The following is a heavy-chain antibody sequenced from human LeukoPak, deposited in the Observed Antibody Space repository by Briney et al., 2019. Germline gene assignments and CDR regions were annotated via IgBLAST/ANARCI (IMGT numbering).Heavy chain of an antibody. D-gene: IGHD2-15*01. J-gene: IGHJ5*02. CDR2: INTAGYI. CDR1: GFSFSSYS. V-gene: IGHV3-21*01. CDR3: AREGGYCYGDRFRWFDT. Sequence: GGSLRLSCAASGFSFSSYSMNWVRQAPGKGLEWVSSINTAGYIYDADSVKGRFTISRDNAKNSLYLQMNSLRAEDTAVYYCAREGGYCYGDRFRWFDTWGQGTLVTVSS.